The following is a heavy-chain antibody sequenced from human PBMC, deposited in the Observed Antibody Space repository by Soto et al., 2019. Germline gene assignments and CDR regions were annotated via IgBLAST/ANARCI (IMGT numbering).Heavy chain of an antibody. CDR3: ARGPYYDFWSGHMDV. J-gene: IGHJ6*02. V-gene: IGHV3-21*01. CDR1: GFTFSSYS. CDR2: ISSSSSYI. Sequence: GGSLRLSCAASGFTFSSYSMNWVRQAPGKGLEWVSSISSSSSYIYYADSVKGRFTISRDNAKNSLYLQMNSLRAEDTAVYYCARGPYYDFWSGHMDVWGQGTTVTVSS. D-gene: IGHD3-3*01.